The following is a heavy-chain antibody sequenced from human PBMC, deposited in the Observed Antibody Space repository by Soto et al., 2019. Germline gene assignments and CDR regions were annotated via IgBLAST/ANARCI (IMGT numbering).Heavy chain of an antibody. CDR1: GGTFSSYA. Sequence: SVKVSCKASGGTFSSYAISWVRQAPGQGLEWMGGIIPIFGTANYAQKFQGRVTITADESTSTAYMELSSLRSEDTAGYYCSTAPPVWLPAAGTQAPRPPVSTPGGREPRVTV. J-gene: IGHJ5*02. V-gene: IGHV1-69*13. D-gene: IGHD6-13*01. CDR3: STAPPVWLPAAGTQAPRPPVSTP. CDR2: IIPIFGTA.